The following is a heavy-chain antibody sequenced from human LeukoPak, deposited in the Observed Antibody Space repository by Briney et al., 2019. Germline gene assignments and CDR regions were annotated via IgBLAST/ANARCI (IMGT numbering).Heavy chain of an antibody. CDR2: ISSSGSTI. J-gene: IGHJ4*02. V-gene: IGHV3-48*04. D-gene: IGHD3-10*01. CDR3: ARDRYYGSGIFNC. Sequence: PGGSLRLSCAASGFTFSSYTMNWVRQAPGKGLEWVSYISSSGSTIYYADSVKGRFTISRDNAGNSLYLQMNSLRAEDTAVYYCARDRYYGSGIFNCWGQGTLVTVSS. CDR1: GFTFSSYT.